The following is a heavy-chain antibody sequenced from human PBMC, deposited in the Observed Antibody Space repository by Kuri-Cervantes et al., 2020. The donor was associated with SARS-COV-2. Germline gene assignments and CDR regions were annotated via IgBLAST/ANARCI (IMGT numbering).Heavy chain of an antibody. CDR3: ARTLGEDIVVVPAATFDY. CDR2: IYSGGST. D-gene: IGHD2-2*01. Sequence: GGSLRLSCAASGFTVSSNYMSWVRQAPGKGLEWVSVIYSGGSTYYADSVKGRFTISRDNSKNTLYLQMNSLRAEDTAVYYCARTLGEDIVVVPAATFDYWGQETLVTVSS. V-gene: IGHV3-66*02. CDR1: GFTVSSNY. J-gene: IGHJ4*02.